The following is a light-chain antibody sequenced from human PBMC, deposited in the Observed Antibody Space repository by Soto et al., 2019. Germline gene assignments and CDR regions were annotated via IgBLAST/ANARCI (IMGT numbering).Light chain of an antibody. CDR2: DVI. CDR3: CSYAGSYTFV. CDR1: SSDVGGYDY. V-gene: IGLV2-11*01. Sequence: QSVLTQPRSMSGSPGQSVTVSCSGTSSDVGGYDYVAWYQQYPGKAPKLMIYDVIKRPSGVPDRFSGSKSGNTASLTISGLQAEDEADYYCCSYAGSYTFVFGTGTKLTVL. J-gene: IGLJ1*01.